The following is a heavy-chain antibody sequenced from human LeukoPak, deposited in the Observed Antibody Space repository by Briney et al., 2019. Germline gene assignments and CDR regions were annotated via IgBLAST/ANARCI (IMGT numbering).Heavy chain of an antibody. CDR1: GGSISSTSLY. D-gene: IGHD3-10*01. CDR2: IHHSGSI. J-gene: IGHJ4*02. CDR3: ARGGDRSFDY. V-gene: IGHV4-39*07. Sequence: SETLSLTCTVSGGSISSTSLYWGWIRQPPGKGLEWIAEIHHSGSINYNPSLKSRVTISVDKAKNQFSLNLNSVTAADTAVYYCARGGDRSFDYWGQGTLVTVSS.